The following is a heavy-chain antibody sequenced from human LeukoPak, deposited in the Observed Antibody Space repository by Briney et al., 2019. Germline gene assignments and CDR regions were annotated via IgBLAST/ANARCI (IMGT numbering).Heavy chain of an antibody. CDR2: ISSSSSTI. CDR3: ATLYYYDSSGYSKPEYFQH. V-gene: IGHV3-48*01. CDR1: GFSFSSYS. D-gene: IGHD3-22*01. Sequence: GGSLRLSCAASGFSFSSYSMNWVRQAPGKGLEWVSYISSSSSTIYYADSVKGRFTISRDNAKNSLYLQMNSLRAEDTAVYYCATLYYYDSSGYSKPEYFQHWGQGTLVTVSS. J-gene: IGHJ1*01.